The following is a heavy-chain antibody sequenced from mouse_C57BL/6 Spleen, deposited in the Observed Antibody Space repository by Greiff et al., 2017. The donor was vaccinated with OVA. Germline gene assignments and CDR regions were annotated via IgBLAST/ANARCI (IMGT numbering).Heavy chain of an antibody. CDR2: FTMYSDAT. CDR1: YFAFMASA. Sequence: LQESGAELVRPGSSVKLSCTDSYFAFMASAMHWVKQRPGHGLEWIGSFTMYSDATEYSENFKGKATLTANTSSSTAYMELSSLTSEDSAVYYCARGDDYYAMDYWGQGTSVTVSS. J-gene: IGHJ4*01. CDR3: ARGDDYYAMDY. V-gene: IGHV1-49*01.